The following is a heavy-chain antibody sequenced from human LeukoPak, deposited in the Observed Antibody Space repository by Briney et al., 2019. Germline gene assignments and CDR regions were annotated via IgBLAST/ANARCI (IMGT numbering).Heavy chain of an antibody. CDR3: AKDSRSGSYFRDFDY. CDR2: ISWNSGSI. V-gene: IGHV3-9*01. Sequence: PGRSLRLSCAASGFTFDDYAMHWVRQAPGKGLEWVSGISWNSGSIGYADSVKGRFTISRDNAKNSLYLQMSSLRAEDTALYYCAKDSRSGSYFRDFDYWGQGTLVTVSS. CDR1: GFTFDDYA. J-gene: IGHJ4*02. D-gene: IGHD1-26*01.